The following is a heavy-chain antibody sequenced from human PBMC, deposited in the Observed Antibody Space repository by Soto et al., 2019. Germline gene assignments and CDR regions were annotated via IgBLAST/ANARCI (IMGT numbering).Heavy chain of an antibody. D-gene: IGHD6-19*01. J-gene: IGHJ3*02. CDR1: GFSFNIYA. CDR3: VTEIAVASLVDTSDI. V-gene: IGHV3-23*01. Sequence: EVQLLESGGGLVQPGGSLRLSCAASGFSFNIYAMNWVRQAPGKGLEWVSGLSGSGGSTYYADSMKGRFTNSRDNSKNTLYLRMNSLRTEDSAVYFCVTEIAVASLVDTSDIWGQGTMVTVSS. CDR2: LSGSGGST.